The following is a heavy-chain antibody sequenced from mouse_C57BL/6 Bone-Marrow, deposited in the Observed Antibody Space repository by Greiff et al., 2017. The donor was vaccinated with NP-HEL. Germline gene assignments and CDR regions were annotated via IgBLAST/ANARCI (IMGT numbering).Heavy chain of an antibody. CDR1: GYTFTTYW. Sequence: QVQLKQPGAELVKPGASVKLSCKASGYTFTTYWMQWVKQRPGQGLEWIGEIDPSDSYTNYKQKFKGKATLTVDTSSSTANMQLSSLTSEDSAVYYCARKAYYGRSYEFAYWGQGTLVTVSA. CDR2: IDPSDSYT. J-gene: IGHJ3*01. CDR3: ARKAYYGRSYEFAY. V-gene: IGHV1-50*01. D-gene: IGHD1-1*01.